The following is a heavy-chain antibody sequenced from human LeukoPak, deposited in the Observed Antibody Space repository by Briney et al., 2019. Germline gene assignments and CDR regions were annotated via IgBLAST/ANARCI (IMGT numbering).Heavy chain of an antibody. J-gene: IGHJ5*02. Sequence: SETLSLTCTVSGGSISSSSYYWGWIRQPPGKGLEWIGSIYYSGSTYYNPSLKSRVTISVDTSKNQFSLKLSSVTAADTAVYYCAWVITIIRGLDPWGQGTLVTVSS. CDR1: GGSISSSSYY. CDR2: IYYSGST. V-gene: IGHV4-39*07. CDR3: AWVITIIRGLDP. D-gene: IGHD3-10*01.